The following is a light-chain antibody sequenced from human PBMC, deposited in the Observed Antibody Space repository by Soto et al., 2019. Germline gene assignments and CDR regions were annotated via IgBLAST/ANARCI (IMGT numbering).Light chain of an antibody. CDR3: EKYGSPRT. CDR2: GAS. Sequence: EIVLTQSPGTLSLSPGERATLSCRASQSVSSSYLAWYQQKPGQAPRLLIYGASSRATGIPDRFSGSGSGTDFTLTISRLEPEAFAVYYCEKYGSPRTFGGGTKVEIK. J-gene: IGKJ4*01. V-gene: IGKV3-20*01. CDR1: QSVSSSY.